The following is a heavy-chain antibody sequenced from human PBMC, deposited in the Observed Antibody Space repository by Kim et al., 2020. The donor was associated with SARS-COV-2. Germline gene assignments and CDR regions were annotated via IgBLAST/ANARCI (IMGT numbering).Heavy chain of an antibody. CDR3: ARDRGLGTWVDY. CDR2: INPNNGDT. V-gene: IGHV1-2*06. J-gene: IGHJ4*02. CDR1: GYTFTGYY. Sequence: ASVKVSCQASGYTFTGYYIHWVRQAPGQGLEWMGRINPNNGDTIYAQKFQGSVTMTRDTSIRTAYVELTGLSSEDTALYFCARDRGLGTWVDYWGQGTLVTVYS. D-gene: IGHD1-7*01.